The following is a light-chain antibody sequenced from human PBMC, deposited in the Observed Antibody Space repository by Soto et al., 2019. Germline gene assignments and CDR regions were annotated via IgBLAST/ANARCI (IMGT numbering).Light chain of an antibody. J-gene: IGKJ5*01. CDR1: QYISDV. CDR2: DAS. V-gene: IGKV1-33*01. Sequence: DIQMTQSPSALSAAVGEIVTITWQASQYISDVLNLYQQQPGKAAKVLIYDASKLQTGVPSRFSGRGSGKDFTFTISSLQPDDSGTYYCQQFYDLPITFGQGTRLEIK. CDR3: QQFYDLPIT.